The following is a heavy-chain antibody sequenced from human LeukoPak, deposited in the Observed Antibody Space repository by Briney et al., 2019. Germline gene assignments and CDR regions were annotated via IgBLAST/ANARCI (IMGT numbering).Heavy chain of an antibody. CDR3: AREGAVAAPFDY. J-gene: IGHJ4*02. V-gene: IGHV3-21*01. D-gene: IGHD6-19*01. CDR2: ISSSSSYI. CDR1: GFTFSSYS. Sequence: GGSLRLSCAASGFTFSSYSMNWVRQAPGKGLEWVSSISSSSSYIYYADSVKGRFTISRDNAKNSLYLQMNSLRAEDTAVYYCAREGAVAAPFDYWGQGTLVTASS.